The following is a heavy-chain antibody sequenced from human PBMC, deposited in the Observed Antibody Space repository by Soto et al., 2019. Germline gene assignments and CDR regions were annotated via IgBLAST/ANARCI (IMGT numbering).Heavy chain of an antibody. D-gene: IGHD2-8*01. CDR1: GFTFSSYG. V-gene: IGHV3-30*18. CDR3: AKDRARYCTNGVCWPVDY. CDR2: ISYDGSNK. Sequence: GGSLRLSCAASGFTFSSYGMHWVRQAPGKGLEWVAVISYDGSNKYYADSVKGRFTISRDNSKNTLYLQMNSLRAEDTAVYYCAKDRARYCTNGVCWPVDYWGQGTLVTVAS. J-gene: IGHJ4*02.